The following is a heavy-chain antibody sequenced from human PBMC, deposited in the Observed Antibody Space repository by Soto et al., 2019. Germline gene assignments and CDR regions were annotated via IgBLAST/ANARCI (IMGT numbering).Heavy chain of an antibody. CDR2: ISYDGSNK. V-gene: IGHV3-30-3*01. CDR3: AREGLGIMTSLTDSDNWFDP. Sequence: QVQLVESGGGVVQPGRSLRLSCAASGFTFSSYAMHWVRQAPGKGLEWGAVISYDGSNKYYADSVKGRFTISRDNSKNPLYLQMNSLRAEDTAVYYCAREGLGIMTSLTDSDNWFDPWGQGTLVTVSS. J-gene: IGHJ5*02. D-gene: IGHD4-17*01. CDR1: GFTFSSYA.